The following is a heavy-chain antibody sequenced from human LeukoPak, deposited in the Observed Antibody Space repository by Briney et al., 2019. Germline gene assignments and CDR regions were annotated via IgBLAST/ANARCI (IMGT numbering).Heavy chain of an antibody. CDR1: GYTFTSYD. CDR3: ARGPPRYYDILTGYRRPYYYYMDV. V-gene: IGHV1-8*01. D-gene: IGHD3-9*01. Sequence: ASVKVSCKASGYTFTSYDINWVRQATGQGLEWTGWMNPNSGNTGYAQKFQGRVTMTRNTSISTAYMELSSLRSEDTAVYYCARGPPRYYDILTGYRRPYYYYMDVWGKGTTVTVSS. CDR2: MNPNSGNT. J-gene: IGHJ6*03.